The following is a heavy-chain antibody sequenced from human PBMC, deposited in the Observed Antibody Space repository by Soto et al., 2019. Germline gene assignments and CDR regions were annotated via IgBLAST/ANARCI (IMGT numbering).Heavy chain of an antibody. V-gene: IGHV3-23*01. J-gene: IGHJ6*02. CDR2: ISGSGGST. Sequence: GGSLRLSCAASGVTFCSYSMNWVRQAPGKGLEWVSAISGSGGSTYYADSVKGRFTISRDNSKNTLYLQMNSLRAEDTAVYYCASAAREYYYYGMDVWGQGTTVTVSS. CDR1: GVTFCSYS. CDR3: ASAAREYYYYGMDV.